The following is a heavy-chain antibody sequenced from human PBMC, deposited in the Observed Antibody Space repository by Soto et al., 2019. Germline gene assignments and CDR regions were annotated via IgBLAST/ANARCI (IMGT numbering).Heavy chain of an antibody. CDR1: GFTFSSYS. D-gene: IGHD6-13*01. CDR2: ISSSSSYI. J-gene: IGHJ5*02. V-gene: IGHV3-21*01. CDR3: ARDYSSSWYAFDT. Sequence: GGSLRLSCAASGFTFSSYSMNWVRQAPGKGLEWVSSISSSSSYIYYADSVKGRFTISRDNAKNSLYLQMNSLRAEDTAVYYCARDYSSSWYAFDTWGQGTLVTVSS.